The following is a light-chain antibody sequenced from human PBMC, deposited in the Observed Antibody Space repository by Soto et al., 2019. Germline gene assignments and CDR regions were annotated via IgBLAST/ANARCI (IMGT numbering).Light chain of an antibody. J-gene: IGLJ2*01. V-gene: IGLV2-8*01. CDR2: EVS. Sequence: QSVLTQPPSASGSPGQSVTISCIGTSSDVGGYNYVSWYQQHPGKAPKLMISEVSKRPSGVPDRFSGSKSGNTASLTVSGLQAEDEADYYCSSFAGNNNLVFGGGTKLTVL. CDR1: SSDVGGYNY. CDR3: SSFAGNNNLV.